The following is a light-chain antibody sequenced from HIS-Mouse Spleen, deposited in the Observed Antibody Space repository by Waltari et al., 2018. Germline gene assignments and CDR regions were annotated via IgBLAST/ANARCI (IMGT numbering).Light chain of an antibody. V-gene: IGLV2-8*01. Sequence: QSALTQPPSASGSPGQSVTISCTGTSSDVGGYNYVSWYQPHPGKSPKLMSYEVSKRPAGVPVRFSGSKSGNTASLTVSGLQAEDEADYYCSSYAGSNKDVFGTGTKVTVL. CDR3: SSYAGSNKDV. CDR1: SSDVGGYNY. J-gene: IGLJ1*01. CDR2: EVS.